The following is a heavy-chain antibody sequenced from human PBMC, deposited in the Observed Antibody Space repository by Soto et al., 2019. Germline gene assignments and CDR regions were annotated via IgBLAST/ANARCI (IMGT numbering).Heavy chain of an antibody. V-gene: IGHV1-69*01. Sequence: QEQLVQSGAEVKKPGSSVKVSCKSSGGTFSSYAINWVRQAPGQGLEWMGGIIPIFGTANYAQNFQDRVTINADVSTNTAYMALSSLRSADTAMYYCARENRYFFYGMDVWGQGTTVTVSS. J-gene: IGHJ6*02. CDR3: ARENRYFFYGMDV. CDR1: GGTFSSYA. CDR2: IIPIFGTA.